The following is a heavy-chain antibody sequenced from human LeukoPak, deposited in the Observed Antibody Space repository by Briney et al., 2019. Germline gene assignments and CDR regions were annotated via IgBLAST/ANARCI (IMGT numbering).Heavy chain of an antibody. CDR2: ISYDGSNK. V-gene: IGHV3-30-3*01. D-gene: IGHD3-22*01. CDR1: GFTFTRYH. CDR3: ARDGVRSGYHEGPDY. J-gene: IGHJ4*02. Sequence: GRSLRLSCAASGFTFTRYHMHWVRQAPGKGLEWVAVISYDGSNKHYADSVKARFTISRDNSKNTLYLQMNSLRAEATAVYYCARDGVRSGYHEGPDYWGQGTLVTVSS.